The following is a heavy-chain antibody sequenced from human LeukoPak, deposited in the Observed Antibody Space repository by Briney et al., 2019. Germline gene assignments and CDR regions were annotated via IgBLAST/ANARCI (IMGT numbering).Heavy chain of an antibody. CDR3: GSAHYYGSGSYYYYGMEV. CDR2: IYSGGST. J-gene: IGHJ6*02. D-gene: IGHD3-10*01. CDR1: GFTVSSNY. Sequence: GGSLRLSCEASGFTVSSNYMSWVRQAPGKGLEWVSVIYSGGSTYYADSVKGRFTISRDNSKNSLYLQMNSLRDEDTAVYYCGSAHYYGSGSYYYYGMEVWGQGTTVTVSS. V-gene: IGHV3-66*01.